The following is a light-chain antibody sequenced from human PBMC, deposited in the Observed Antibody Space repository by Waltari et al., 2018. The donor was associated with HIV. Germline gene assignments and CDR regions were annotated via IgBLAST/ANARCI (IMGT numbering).Light chain of an antibody. CDR2: EVS. J-gene: IGLJ1*01. Sequence: QSALTQPASVSGSPGQSITISCTGTSSDVGGYNYVSWYQQHPGKAPKLMIYEVSNRPSGVSIRCSGSKSGNTASLTISGLQAEDEADYYCSSYTSSSTPYVFGTGTKVTVL. CDR3: SSYTSSSTPYV. CDR1: SSDVGGYNY. V-gene: IGLV2-14*01.